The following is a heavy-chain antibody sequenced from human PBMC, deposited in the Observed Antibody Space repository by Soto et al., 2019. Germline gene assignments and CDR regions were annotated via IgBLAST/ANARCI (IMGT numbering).Heavy chain of an antibody. CDR2: IRGSGGST. CDR1: GFACSTYW. D-gene: IGHD6-19*01. V-gene: IGHV3-23*01. J-gene: IGHJ4*02. CDR3: AKDRGSGWYDGFDY. Sequence: PGGSLRLSCAASGFACSTYWMHWVRQAPGKGLVWVSAIRGSGGSTYYADSVKGRFTISRDNSKNTLYLQMNSLRAEDTAVYYFAKDRGSGWYDGFDYWGQGTLVTVSS.